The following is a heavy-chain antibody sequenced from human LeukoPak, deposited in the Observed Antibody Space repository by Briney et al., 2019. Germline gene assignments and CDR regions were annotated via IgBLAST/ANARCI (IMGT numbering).Heavy chain of an antibody. CDR3: ARDVAYSAFDY. D-gene: IGHD2-21*01. Sequence: GGSLRLSCTTSGITFSNSWMSWVRQAPGKGLEWVATIRPDGSEGYYADSVRGRFAISRDNSKNSFYLQMSSLRAEDTGVFYCARDVAYSAFDYWGQGTLVTVSS. CDR1: GITFSNSW. J-gene: IGHJ4*02. V-gene: IGHV3-7*01. CDR2: IRPDGSEG.